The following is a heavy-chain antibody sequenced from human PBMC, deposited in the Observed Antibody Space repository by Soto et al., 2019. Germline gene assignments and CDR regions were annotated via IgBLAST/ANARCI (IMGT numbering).Heavy chain of an antibody. CDR1: GFTFSSYS. V-gene: IGHV3-48*01. CDR3: ARDGVQEWKRLPPNYYMDV. D-gene: IGHD6-25*01. Sequence: GSLRLSCAASGFTFSSYSMNWVRQAPGKGLEWVSYISSSSSTIYYADSVKGRFTISRDNAKNSLYLQMNSLRAEDTAVYYCARDGVQEWKRLPPNYYMDVWGKGTTVTVSS. J-gene: IGHJ6*03. CDR2: ISSSSSTI.